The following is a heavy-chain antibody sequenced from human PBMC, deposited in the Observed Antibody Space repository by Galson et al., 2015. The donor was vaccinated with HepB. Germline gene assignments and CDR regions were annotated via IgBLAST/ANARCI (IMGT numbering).Heavy chain of an antibody. D-gene: IGHD3-22*01. CDR1: GFTSSDYY. V-gene: IGHV3-53*01. J-gene: IGHJ4*02. Sequence: SLRLSCAASGFTSSDYYMSWVRQAPGKGLEWVSLIYVDGNIHYADSVKGRFTISRDNSKNTLYLQMNSLRAEDTAVYYCAGGGFYYDKSGYSYLDSWGQGTLVTVSS. CDR3: AGGGFYYDKSGYSYLDS. CDR2: IYVDGNI.